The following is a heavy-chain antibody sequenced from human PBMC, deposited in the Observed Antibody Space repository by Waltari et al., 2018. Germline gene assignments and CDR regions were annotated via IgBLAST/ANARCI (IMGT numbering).Heavy chain of an antibody. Sequence: QVQLQESGPGLVKPSQPLSLTCPVSGGSISSGDYYWSWIRPPPGKGLEWIGYIYYSGSTYYNPSLKSRVTISVDTSKNQFSLKLSSVTAADTAVYYCASGELPRGNWFDPWGQGTLVTVSS. J-gene: IGHJ5*02. V-gene: IGHV4-30-4*01. CDR1: GGSISSGDYY. CDR3: ASGELPRGNWFDP. D-gene: IGHD3-10*01. CDR2: IYYSGST.